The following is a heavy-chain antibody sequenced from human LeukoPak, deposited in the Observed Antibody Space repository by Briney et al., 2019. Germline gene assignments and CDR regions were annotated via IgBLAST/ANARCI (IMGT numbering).Heavy chain of an antibody. CDR2: MSYSGST. V-gene: IGHV4-39*01. Sequence: SETLSLTCPVSGGSISSGNYYWGWSRQPPGKGLEWIGSMSYSGSTYYNPSLKSRVTISVDTSKNQFSLKLSSVTAADTAVYYCARHSFVGYDYYMDVWGKGTTVTVSS. J-gene: IGHJ6*03. CDR3: ARHSFVGYDYYMDV. D-gene: IGHD3-22*01. CDR1: GGSISSGNYY.